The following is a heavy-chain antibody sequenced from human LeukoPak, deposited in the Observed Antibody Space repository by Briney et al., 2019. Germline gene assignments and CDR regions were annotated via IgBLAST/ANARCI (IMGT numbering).Heavy chain of an antibody. D-gene: IGHD2-2*01. J-gene: IGHJ4*02. CDR1: GFTFDDYA. CDR2: ISWNSGSI. CDR3: AKAASSRPAAEFDY. V-gene: IGHV3-9*01. Sequence: GGSLRLSCAASGFTFDDYAMHWFRQAPGKGLEWVSGISWNSGSIGYADSVKGRFTISRDNAKNSLYLQMNSLRAEDTALYYCAKAASSRPAAEFDYWGQGTLVTVSS.